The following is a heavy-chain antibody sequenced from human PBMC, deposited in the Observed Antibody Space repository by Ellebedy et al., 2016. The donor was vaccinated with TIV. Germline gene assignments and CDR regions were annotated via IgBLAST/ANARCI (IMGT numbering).Heavy chain of an antibody. CDR2: IDPSGGST. J-gene: IGHJ6*02. V-gene: IGHV1-46*01. CDR3: ARDRIVGSSSPYYNGMDV. CDR1: GYTFTSYY. D-gene: IGHD1-26*01. Sequence: AASVKVSCKASGYTFTSYYMHWVRQAPGQGLEWMGVIDPSGGSTDYAQKFQGRVTMTRDPSTSTVYMELRSLRSDDTAVYYCARDRIVGSSSPYYNGMDVWGQGTTVTVSS.